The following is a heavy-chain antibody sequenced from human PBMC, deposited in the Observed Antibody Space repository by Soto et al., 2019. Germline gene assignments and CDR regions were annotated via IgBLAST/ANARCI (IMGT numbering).Heavy chain of an antibody. CDR2: ISGGGANI. D-gene: IGHD1-26*01. V-gene: IGHV3-23*01. CDR1: GFAFSNYA. Sequence: EVQLLESGGGLVQPGGSMRLSCTASGFAFSNYALTWVRQAPGKELGWVSVISGGGANIYYAESVKGRFTISRDTSKRTVFLQMHRLRADDTGLYYCARSYNGNYYNALHVWGQGTMVTVSS. CDR3: ARSYNGNYYNALHV. J-gene: IGHJ3*01.